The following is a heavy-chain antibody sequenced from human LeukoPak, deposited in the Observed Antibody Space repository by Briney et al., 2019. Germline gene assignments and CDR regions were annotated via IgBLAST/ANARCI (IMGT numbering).Heavy chain of an antibody. Sequence: PGGSLRLSCEASGLXFNNTWITWVRQAPGKGLEWVGRIKSKNDGGTTDYAAPVKGRFTISRDDSKNTLYLQMNSLKTEDTAVYYCSTVRVGWGQGTLVTVSS. D-gene: IGHD2-2*01. J-gene: IGHJ4*02. V-gene: IGHV3-15*01. CDR3: STVRVG. CDR2: IKSKNDGGTT. CDR1: GLXFNNTW.